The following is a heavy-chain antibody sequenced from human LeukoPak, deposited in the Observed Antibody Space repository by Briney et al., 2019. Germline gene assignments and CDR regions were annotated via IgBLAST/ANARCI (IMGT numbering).Heavy chain of an antibody. CDR2: IKQDGSEK. CDR3: ASQYSNYYYYGMDV. J-gene: IGHJ6*02. Sequence: GGSLRLSCAASGFTFSSYSMNWVRQAPGKGLEWVANIKQDGSEKYYVDSVKGRFTISRDNAKNSLYLQMNSLRAEDTAVYYCASQYSNYYYYGMDVWGQGTTVTVSS. CDR1: GFTFSSYS. V-gene: IGHV3-7*01. D-gene: IGHD4-4*01.